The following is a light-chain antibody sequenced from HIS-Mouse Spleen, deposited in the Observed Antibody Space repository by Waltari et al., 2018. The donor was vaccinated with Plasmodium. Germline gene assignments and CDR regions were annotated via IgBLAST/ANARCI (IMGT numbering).Light chain of an antibody. CDR1: SSDVGGYNY. CDR3: CSYAGSYTWV. Sequence: QSALTQPRSVSGSPGQSVTISCTGTSSDVGGYNYVSWYQQHPGKAPKLSIYDVSKRPSGVPYRCAGAKSGNTAALTISGLQAEDEADYYCCSYAGSYTWVFGGGTKLTVL. J-gene: IGLJ3*02. CDR2: DVS. V-gene: IGLV2-11*01.